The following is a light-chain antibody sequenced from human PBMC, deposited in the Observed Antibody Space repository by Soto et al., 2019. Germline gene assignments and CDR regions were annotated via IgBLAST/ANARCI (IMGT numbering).Light chain of an antibody. J-gene: IGKJ2*01. CDR1: QTIRSW. CDR2: AAS. CDR3: QQYHSYYRT. V-gene: IGKV1-5*01. Sequence: DIQMIQSPSTLSASVGDRVTITCRASQTIRSWLAWYQQKPGKAPNLLIYAASTLKSGVPSRFSGNGSETEFTLTSSSLQPDDFATYYCQQYHSYYRTFGQGTKLEIK.